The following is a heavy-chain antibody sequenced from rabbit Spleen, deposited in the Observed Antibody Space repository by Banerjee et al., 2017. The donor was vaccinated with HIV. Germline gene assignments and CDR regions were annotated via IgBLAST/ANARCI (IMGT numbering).Heavy chain of an antibody. D-gene: IGHD1-1*01. J-gene: IGHJ4*01. CDR1: RFDFSTYS. V-gene: IGHV1S45*01. Sequence: ELVESGGGLVQPGGSLKLSCKASRFDFSTYSMSWVRQAPGKGLEWIGTIYGGDDDADYASWAKGRFTISKTSSTTVTLQVTSLTAADTATYFCTRDDGSGHYIDGYFNLWGQGTLVTVS. CDR3: TRDDGSGHYIDGYFNL. CDR2: IYGGDDDA.